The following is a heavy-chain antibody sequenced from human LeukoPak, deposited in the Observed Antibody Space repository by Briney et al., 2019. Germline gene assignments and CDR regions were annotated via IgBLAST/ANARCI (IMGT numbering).Heavy chain of an antibody. J-gene: IGHJ5*02. CDR2: INPSGGST. Sequence: ASVKVSCKASGYTFTSYYMHWVRQAPGQGLEWMGIINPSGGSTSYAQKFQGRVTMTGDTSTSTVYMELSSLRSEDTAVYYCARDKRYYDSSGPGFDPWGQGTLVTVSS. CDR3: ARDKRYYDSSGPGFDP. V-gene: IGHV1-46*01. CDR1: GYTFTSYY. D-gene: IGHD3-22*01.